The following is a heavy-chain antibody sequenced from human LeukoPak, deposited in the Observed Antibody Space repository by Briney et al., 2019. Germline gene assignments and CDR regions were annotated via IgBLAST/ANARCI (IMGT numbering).Heavy chain of an antibody. D-gene: IGHD6-13*01. J-gene: IGHJ4*02. CDR2: INTDGSST. CDR1: GFTFSSYW. Sequence: GGSLRLSCAASGFTFSSYWMHWVRQAPGKGLVWVSRINTDGSSTSYADSVKGRFTISRDNAKNTLYLQMNSLRAEDTAVYYCARSEGMSASSSWYYSFDYWGQGTLVTVSS. CDR3: ARSEGMSASSSWYYSFDY. V-gene: IGHV3-74*01.